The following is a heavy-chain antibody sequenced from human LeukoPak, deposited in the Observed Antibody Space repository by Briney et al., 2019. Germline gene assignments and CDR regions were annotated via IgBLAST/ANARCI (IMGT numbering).Heavy chain of an antibody. CDR2: ISGNNDNP. V-gene: IGHV1-18*01. CDR1: GYTFSNFG. CDR3: ARDWFESDYYGSGSYGPVLY. D-gene: IGHD3-10*01. J-gene: IGHJ4*02. Sequence: ASVKVSCKASGYTFSNFGISWVRQAPGQGLEWMGWISGNNDNPNYGQKFQGRFTVTSDSSTRTAYMELKRLRSDDTAVYYCARDWFESDYYGSGSYGPVLYWGQGTLVTVSS.